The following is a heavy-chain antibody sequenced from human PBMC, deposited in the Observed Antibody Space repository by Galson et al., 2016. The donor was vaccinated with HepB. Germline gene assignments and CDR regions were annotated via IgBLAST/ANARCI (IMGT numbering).Heavy chain of an antibody. CDR1: GYNFIAYY. J-gene: IGHJ6*02. Sequence: SVKVSCKASGYNFIAYYMHWVRQAPGQGLEWMGWINPNSGGTNYAQNFQGRVTMTRDTSISTGYMELSRLRSDDTAMYYCATAMVILHYGMDVWGQGTTVTVSS. D-gene: IGHD5-18*01. V-gene: IGHV1-2*02. CDR2: INPNSGGT. CDR3: ATAMVILHYGMDV.